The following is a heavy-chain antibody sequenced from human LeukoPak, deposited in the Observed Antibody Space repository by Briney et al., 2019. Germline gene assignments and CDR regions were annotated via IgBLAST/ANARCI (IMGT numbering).Heavy chain of an antibody. J-gene: IGHJ4*02. CDR3: ASGEGCSSSSCTLDY. D-gene: IGHD2-2*01. CDR1: GGTFSNYA. CDR2: IIPFLDKA. Sequence: SVEVSCKASGGTFSNYAISWVRQAPGQGLEWMGRIIPFLDKADYAQKFQGRVTVTADKSTSTAYMEPSSLRSEDTAVYYCASGEGCSSSSCTLDYWGQGTLVTVSS. V-gene: IGHV1-69*04.